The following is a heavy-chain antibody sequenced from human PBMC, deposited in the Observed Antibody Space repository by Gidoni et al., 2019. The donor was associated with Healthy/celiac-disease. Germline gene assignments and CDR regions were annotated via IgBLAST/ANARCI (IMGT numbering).Heavy chain of an antibody. CDR2: IIPIFGTA. CDR3: ARFNPFRYQLLSAFDYYGMDG. Sequence: QVQLVHSGAEVTKPGSSVKVSCKASGGTFIRYAISWVRQAPGQGLEWMGGIIPIFGTANYAQKFQGRVTITADKSTSTAYMELSSLRSEDTAVYYWARFNPFRYQLLSAFDYYGMDGWGQGTTVTVSS. V-gene: IGHV1-69*06. CDR1: GGTFIRYA. D-gene: IGHD2-2*01. J-gene: IGHJ6*02.